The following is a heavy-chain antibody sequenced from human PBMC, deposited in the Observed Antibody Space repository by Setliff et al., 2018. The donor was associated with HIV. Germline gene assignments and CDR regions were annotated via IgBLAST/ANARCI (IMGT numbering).Heavy chain of an antibody. CDR3: ATSGFYDILTGPTPGAFDI. V-gene: IGHV1-24*01. CDR2: FDPEDDET. J-gene: IGHJ3*02. Sequence: VASVKVPRKVSGHRLTELSIHWVRQAPGEGLEWVGGFDPEDDETVYADKFQGRVTMTEDTSTDTAYMALSSLGSEDTAMYYWATSGFYDILTGPTPGAFDIWGQGTLVTVSS. CDR1: GHRLTELS. D-gene: IGHD3-9*01.